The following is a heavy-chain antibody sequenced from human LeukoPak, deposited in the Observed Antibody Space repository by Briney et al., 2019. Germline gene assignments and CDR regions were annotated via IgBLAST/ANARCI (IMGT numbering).Heavy chain of an antibody. V-gene: IGHV4-59*08. Sequence: SETLSLTCTVPGGSISSYYWSWIRRPPGKGLEWIGYIYYIGSTNYNPSLKGRVAISVDTSKTQFSLKLSSVTAADTAVYFCARRLIASSPYFDYWGQGTLVTVSS. CDR1: GGSISSYY. CDR3: ARRLIASSPYFDY. D-gene: IGHD2-2*01. J-gene: IGHJ4*02. CDR2: IYYIGST.